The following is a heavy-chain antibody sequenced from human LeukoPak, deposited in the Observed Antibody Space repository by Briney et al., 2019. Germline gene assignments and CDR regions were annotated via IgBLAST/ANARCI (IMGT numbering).Heavy chain of an antibody. CDR3: AKSASVWYLLHY. V-gene: IGHV3-23*01. J-gene: IGHJ4*02. CDR1: GFTFSSYD. CDR2: ISGDGGST. Sequence: PGGSLRLSCAASGFTFSSYDMSWGRQAPGKGLEWVSGISGDGGSTYYADSVKGRLTISRDNSKNTLYLQMSSLRAEDTAIYYCAKSASVWYLLHYWGQGTLVTVSS. D-gene: IGHD6-19*01.